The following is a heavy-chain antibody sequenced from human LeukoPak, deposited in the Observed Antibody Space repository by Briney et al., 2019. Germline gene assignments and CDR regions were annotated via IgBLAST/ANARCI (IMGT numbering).Heavy chain of an antibody. Sequence: PSETLSLTCTVSGGSISSHYWSWLRQPPGKGLEWVGYIYYSGSTNYNPSRKSRVTISVDTSKNHFSLKLSSVTAADTAVYYCARDHGEGSTTDYYMDVWVKGTTVTVSS. D-gene: IGHD2-2*01. CDR1: GGSISSHY. J-gene: IGHJ6*03. V-gene: IGHV4-59*11. CDR3: ARDHGEGSTTDYYMDV. CDR2: IYYSGST.